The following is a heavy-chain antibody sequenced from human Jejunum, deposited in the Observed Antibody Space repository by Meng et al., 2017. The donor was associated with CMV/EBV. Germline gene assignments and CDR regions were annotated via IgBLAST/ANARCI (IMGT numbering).Heavy chain of an antibody. D-gene: IGHD1-1*01. Sequence: SCKGSGSSFSRHWIGWVRQMPGKGLEWMAIIYPGDSDTRYSPSFQGQVTISADKSINTAYLQWSSLQASDTAIYYCARGTSGFDSWGQGTLVTVSS. CDR3: ARGTSGFDS. J-gene: IGHJ4*02. CDR1: GSSFSRHW. V-gene: IGHV5-51*01. CDR2: IYPGDSDT.